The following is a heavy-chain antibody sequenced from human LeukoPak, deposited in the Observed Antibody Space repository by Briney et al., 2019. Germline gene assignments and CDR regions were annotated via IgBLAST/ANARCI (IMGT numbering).Heavy chain of an antibody. J-gene: IGHJ6*03. Sequence: GGSLRLSCAASGFTVSSNYMSWVRQAPGKGLERVSVIYSGGSTYYADSVKGRFTISRDNSKNTLYLQMNSLRAEDTAVYYCARDSRTGDGYNSGDYYYYYYMDVWGKGTTVTVSS. CDR3: ARDSRTGDGYNSGDYYYYYYMDV. V-gene: IGHV3-66*02. D-gene: IGHD5-24*01. CDR2: IYSGGST. CDR1: GFTVSSNY.